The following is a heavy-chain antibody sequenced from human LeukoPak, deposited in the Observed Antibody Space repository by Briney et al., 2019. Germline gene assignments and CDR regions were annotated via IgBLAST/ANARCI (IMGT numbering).Heavy chain of an antibody. D-gene: IGHD3-9*01. Sequence: PGRSLRLSCAASGFTFSSYGMHWVRQAPGKGLEWVAVISYDGSNKYYADSVKGRFTISRDNSKNTLYLQMNSLRAEDMAVYYCAKERYFGSADYYGMDVWGQGTTVTVSS. J-gene: IGHJ6*02. CDR3: AKERYFGSADYYGMDV. CDR1: GFTFSSYG. CDR2: ISYDGSNK. V-gene: IGHV3-30*18.